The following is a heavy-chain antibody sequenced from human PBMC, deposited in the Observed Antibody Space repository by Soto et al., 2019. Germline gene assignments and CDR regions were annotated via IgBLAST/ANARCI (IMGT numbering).Heavy chain of an antibody. CDR2: MNPNSGNT. CDR1: GYTFTSYD. CDR3: ARATRLLWFGELLSHYYYYGMDA. J-gene: IGHJ6*02. V-gene: IGHV1-8*01. Sequence: ASVKVSCKASGYTFTSYDINWVRQATGQGLEWMGWMNPNSGNTGYAQKFQGRVTMTRNTSISTAYMELSSLRSEDTAVYYCARATRLLWFGELLSHYYYYGMDAWGQGTTVTVS. D-gene: IGHD3-10*01.